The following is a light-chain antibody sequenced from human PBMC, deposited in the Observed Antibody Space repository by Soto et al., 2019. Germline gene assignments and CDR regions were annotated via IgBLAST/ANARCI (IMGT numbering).Light chain of an antibody. CDR3: QQYASSRT. Sequence: EIVLTQSPGTLSLSPGERATLSCRASQSVSSNYLAWYQQKPGQPPRLLLYDASSRATGTPDRFSGSGSGTDFTLTISRLEPEDFAVYYCQQYASSRTFGQGTKVEIK. J-gene: IGKJ1*01. CDR1: QSVSSNY. V-gene: IGKV3-20*01. CDR2: DAS.